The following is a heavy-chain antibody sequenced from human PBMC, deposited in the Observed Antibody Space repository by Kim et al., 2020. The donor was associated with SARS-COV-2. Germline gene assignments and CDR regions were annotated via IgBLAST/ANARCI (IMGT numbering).Heavy chain of an antibody. CDR3: TTEGHASPGAY. D-gene: IGHD2-15*01. CDR2: I. J-gene: IGHJ4*02. Sequence: IYYAAPVRGRFSISRDESENTLFLQMNSLDSEDTAVYYCTTEGHASPGAYWGQGTLVTVSS. V-gene: IGHV3-15*01.